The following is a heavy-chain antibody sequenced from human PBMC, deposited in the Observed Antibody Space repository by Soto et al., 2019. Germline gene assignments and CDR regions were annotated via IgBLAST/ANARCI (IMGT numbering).Heavy chain of an antibody. CDR1: GFTFSNAW. Sequence: EVQLVESGGGLEKRGGSLRLSCAASGFTFSNAWMSWVRQAPGKGLEWVGRIKSKTDGGTTDYAAPVKGRFTISRDDSKNTLYLQMNSLKTEDTAVYYCTTNWDDYGDYGGAYWGQGTLVTVSS. V-gene: IGHV3-15*01. CDR3: TTNWDDYGDYGGAY. CDR2: IKSKTDGGTT. D-gene: IGHD4-17*01. J-gene: IGHJ4*02.